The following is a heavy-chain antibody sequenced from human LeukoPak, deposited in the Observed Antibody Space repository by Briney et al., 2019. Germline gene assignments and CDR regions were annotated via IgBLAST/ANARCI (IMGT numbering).Heavy chain of an antibody. Sequence: GGSLRLSCAASGFTFSSYAMSWVRQAPGKGLEWVSAISGSGGSTYYADSVKVRFTISRDNSKNTLYLQMNSLRAEDTAVYYCAKRDDSSGYRYYFDYWGQGTLVTVSS. V-gene: IGHV3-23*01. CDR3: AKRDDSSGYRYYFDY. J-gene: IGHJ4*02. D-gene: IGHD3-22*01. CDR1: GFTFSSYA. CDR2: ISGSGGST.